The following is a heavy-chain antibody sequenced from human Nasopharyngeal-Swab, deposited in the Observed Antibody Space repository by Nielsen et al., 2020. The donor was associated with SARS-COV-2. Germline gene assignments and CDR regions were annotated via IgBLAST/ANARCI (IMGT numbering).Heavy chain of an antibody. Sequence: GGSLRLSCAASGFTFSSYSMNWVRQAPGKGLEWVSSISSSSYIYYADSVKGRFTIFRDNAKNSLYLQMNSLRAEDTAVYYCARVVLDSSGYYYPVNAFDIWGQGTMVTVSS. D-gene: IGHD3-22*01. CDR2: ISSSSYI. V-gene: IGHV3-21*01. CDR1: GFTFSSYS. CDR3: ARVVLDSSGYYYPVNAFDI. J-gene: IGHJ3*02.